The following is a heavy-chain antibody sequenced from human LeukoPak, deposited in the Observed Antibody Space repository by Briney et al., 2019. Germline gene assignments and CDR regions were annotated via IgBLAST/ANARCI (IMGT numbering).Heavy chain of an antibody. CDR2: IRYDESNK. Sequence: GGSLRLSCAASGFTFSSYGMHWVREAPGKGLEWVAFIRYDESNKYYAESVKGRFTISRDNSINTLYLQMNSLRAEDTAVYYCAKDKYSPFDYWGQGTLVTVSS. CDR1: GFTFSSYG. CDR3: AKDKYSPFDY. D-gene: IGHD5-18*01. V-gene: IGHV3-30*02. J-gene: IGHJ4*02.